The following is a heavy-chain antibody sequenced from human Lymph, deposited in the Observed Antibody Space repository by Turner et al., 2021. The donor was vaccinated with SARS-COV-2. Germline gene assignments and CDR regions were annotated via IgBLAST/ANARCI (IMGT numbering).Heavy chain of an antibody. CDR2: ISYDGSNK. CDR3: ARDSSGGGTLDY. D-gene: IGHD1-7*01. Sequence: QVQLVEPGGGWVQPGRSLRRPCSAPGFTVNNYPMHWVRQAPGKGLEWVEVISYDGSNKYYADSVKGRFTISRDNSKNTLYLQMNSLRAEDTAVYYCARDSSGGGTLDYWGQGTLVTVSS. CDR1: GFTVNNYP. V-gene: IGHV3-30-3*01. J-gene: IGHJ4*02.